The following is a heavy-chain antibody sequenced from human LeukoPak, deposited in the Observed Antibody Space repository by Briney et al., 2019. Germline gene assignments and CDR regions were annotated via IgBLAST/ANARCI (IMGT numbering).Heavy chain of an antibody. CDR3: ARAAGRDTTSGLDIDY. CDR1: GGSISNYY. V-gene: IGHV4-4*07. D-gene: IGHD1-26*01. CDR2: ISTSGST. J-gene: IGHJ4*02. Sequence: PSETLSLTCTVSGGSISNYYWNWIRQPAGKGLEWIGRISTSGSTKYNPSPKSRVIVSVNTSKNQFSLKLSSVTAADTAVYYCARAAGRDTTSGLDIDYWGQGTLVTVSS.